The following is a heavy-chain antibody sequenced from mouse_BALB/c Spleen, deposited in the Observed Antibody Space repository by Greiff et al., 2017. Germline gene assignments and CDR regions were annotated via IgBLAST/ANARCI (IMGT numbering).Heavy chain of an antibody. CDR3: ARKDWDYAMDY. CDR2: IYPGNVNT. D-gene: IGHD4-1*01. V-gene: IGHV1S56*01. Sequence: QVHVKQSGPELVKPGASVRISCKASGYTFTSYYIHWVKQRPGQGLEWIGWIYPGNVNTKYNEKFKGKATLTADKSSSTAYMQLSSLTSEDSAVYFCARKDWDYAMDYWGQGTSVTVSS. CDR1: GYTFTSYY. J-gene: IGHJ4*01.